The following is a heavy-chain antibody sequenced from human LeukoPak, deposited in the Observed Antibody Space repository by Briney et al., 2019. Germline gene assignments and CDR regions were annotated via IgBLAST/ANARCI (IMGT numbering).Heavy chain of an antibody. V-gene: IGHV4-61*01. CDR1: GGSVSSGSNY. CDR2: IYYSGNI. D-gene: IGHD6-6*01. J-gene: IGHJ4*02. Sequence: SETLSLTCTVSGGSVSSGSNYWSWVRQPPGKGLEWIGHIYYSGNINYNPSLKSRVSISVDTSKNQFSLKLRSVTAADTAVYYCAREMMSIPRDWGQGTLVTVSS. CDR3: AREMMSIPRD.